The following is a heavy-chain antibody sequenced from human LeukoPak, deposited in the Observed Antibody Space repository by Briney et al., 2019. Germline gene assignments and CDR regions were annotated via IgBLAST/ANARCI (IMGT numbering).Heavy chain of an antibody. Sequence: SVKVSCKASGYTFTSYGISWVRQAPGQGLEWMGWISAYNGNTNYAQKLQGRVTMTTDTSTSTAYMELRSLRSDDTAVYYCARIPYCSSTSCYGWTYYYGMDVWGQGTTVTVSS. CDR3: ARIPYCSSTSCYGWTYYYGMDV. CDR1: GYTFTSYG. V-gene: IGHV1-18*01. J-gene: IGHJ6*02. CDR2: ISAYNGNT. D-gene: IGHD2-2*01.